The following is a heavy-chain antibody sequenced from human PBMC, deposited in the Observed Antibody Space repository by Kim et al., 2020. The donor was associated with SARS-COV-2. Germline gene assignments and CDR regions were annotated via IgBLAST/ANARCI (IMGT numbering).Heavy chain of an antibody. CDR2: ISSSSSYT. J-gene: IGHJ3*02. V-gene: IGHV3-11*06. CDR1: GFTFSDYY. Sequence: GGSLRLSCAASGFTFSDYYMSWIRQAPGKGLEWVSYISSSSSYTNYADSVKGRFTISRDNAKNSLYLQMNSLRAEDTAVYYCARVHGFGELPLAGAFDIWGQGTMVTVSS. D-gene: IGHD3-10*01. CDR3: ARVHGFGELPLAGAFDI.